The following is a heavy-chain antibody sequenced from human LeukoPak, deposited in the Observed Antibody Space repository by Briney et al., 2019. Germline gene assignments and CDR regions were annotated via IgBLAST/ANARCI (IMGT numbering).Heavy chain of an antibody. Sequence: PSETLSLTCTVSGGSISSSSYSWGWIRQRPGKGLEWIGDINHSGSTHYSPSLKSRVTISVDTSKNQFSLKLSSVTAADTAVYYCARDGRDFWSGYPDVWGQGTTVTVSS. CDR3: ARDGRDFWSGYPDV. CDR1: GGSISSSSYS. D-gene: IGHD3-3*01. V-gene: IGHV4-39*07. J-gene: IGHJ6*02. CDR2: INHSGST.